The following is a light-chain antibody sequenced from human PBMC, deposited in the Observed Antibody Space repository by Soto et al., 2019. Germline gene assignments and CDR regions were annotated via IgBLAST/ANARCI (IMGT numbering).Light chain of an antibody. CDR3: QQYDNLPRT. V-gene: IGKV1-33*01. CDR2: DAS. Sequence: DIQMTQSPSSLSASVGDRVTITCQASQDISNYLNWYQQKPGKAPKLLTYDASNLETGVPSRFSGSGTGTDFTFTISSLQPEDIATYYCQQYDNLPRTFGGGTKVEI. CDR1: QDISNY. J-gene: IGKJ4*01.